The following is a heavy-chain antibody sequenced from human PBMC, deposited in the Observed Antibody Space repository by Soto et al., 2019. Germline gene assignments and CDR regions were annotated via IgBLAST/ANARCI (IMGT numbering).Heavy chain of an antibody. CDR1: GGSISGSNW. D-gene: IGHD5-12*01. Sequence: SETLSLTCAVSGGSISGSNWWGWVRQPPGKGLEWIGEIYPNGNTHYNPSLKSRVTISVDKSMNYFSLKLGSVTAADTSVYYCARGDRGNDDFDYWGRGTLVTVSS. CDR2: IYPNGNT. CDR3: ARGDRGNDDFDY. J-gene: IGHJ4*02. V-gene: IGHV4-4*02.